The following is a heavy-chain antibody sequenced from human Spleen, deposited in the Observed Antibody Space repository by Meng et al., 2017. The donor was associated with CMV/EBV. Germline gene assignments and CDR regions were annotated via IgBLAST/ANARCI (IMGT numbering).Heavy chain of an antibody. CDR2: INHSGST. Sequence: QLQLQQCGAGLLKPSGILSLTCAGYGGSFSGYYWSWIRQPPGKGLEWIGEINHSGSTNYNPSLKSRVTISVDTSKNQFSLKLSSVTAADTAVYYCASVAYSTLDYWGQGTLVTVSS. D-gene: IGHD3-16*01. J-gene: IGHJ4*02. V-gene: IGHV4-34*01. CDR3: ASVAYSTLDY. CDR1: GGSFSGYY.